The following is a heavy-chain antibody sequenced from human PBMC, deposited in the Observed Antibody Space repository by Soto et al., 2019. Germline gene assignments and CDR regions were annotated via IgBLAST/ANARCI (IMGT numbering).Heavy chain of an antibody. CDR2: IRSIPNVFAT. J-gene: IGHJ4*02. V-gene: IGHV3-73*01. CDR1: GFTFSDSA. CDR3: TRRRGDC. Sequence: EVPLVESGGGLVQPGGSLKLSCAASGFTFSDSAMHWVRQASGRGLEWVGRIRSIPNVFATAYAASVKGRFTISRDDSENTAYMQMNSLKSEDTAVYYCTRRRGDCWGQGTLVTVSS.